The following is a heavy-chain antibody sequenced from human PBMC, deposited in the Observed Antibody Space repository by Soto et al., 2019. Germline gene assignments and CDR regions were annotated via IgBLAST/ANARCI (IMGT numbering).Heavy chain of an antibody. CDR1: GFTFTTYA. Sequence: QVQLVESGGGVVQPGKSLRLSCATSGFTFTTYAFHWVRQAPGKGLEWLAVIWYDGVTTYYADSVKGRFTISRDNSKNTVYLQMNNLRVEDTAVYYCTRDLSHLYDWYYSLHVWGQGTTVTVS. J-gene: IGHJ6*02. D-gene: IGHD3-16*02. V-gene: IGHV3-33*01. CDR3: TRDLSHLYDWYYSLHV. CDR2: IWYDGVTT.